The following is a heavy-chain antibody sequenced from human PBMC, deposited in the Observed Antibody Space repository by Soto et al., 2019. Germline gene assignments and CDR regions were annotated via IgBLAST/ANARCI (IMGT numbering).Heavy chain of an antibody. Sequence: PSETLSLTCAVYGGSFSGYYWSWIRQPPGKGLEWIGEINHSGSTNYNPSLKSRVTISVDTSKNQFSLKLSSVTAADTAVYFCARHGLWLIYLRSWGQGTLVTVSS. V-gene: IGHV4-34*01. J-gene: IGHJ5*02. CDR1: GGSFSGYY. CDR2: INHSGST. CDR3: ARHGLWLIYLRS. D-gene: IGHD6-19*01.